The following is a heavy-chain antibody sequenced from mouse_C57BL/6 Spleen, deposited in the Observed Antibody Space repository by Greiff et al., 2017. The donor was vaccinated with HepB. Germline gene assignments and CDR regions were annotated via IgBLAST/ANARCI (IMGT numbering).Heavy chain of an antibody. J-gene: IGHJ2*01. CDR3: ARIGYYGSSFFDY. D-gene: IGHD1-1*01. Sequence: QVQLQQSGAELVRPGASVKLSCKASGYTFTDYYINWVKQRPGQGLEWIARIYPGSGNTYYNEKFKGKATLTAEKSSSTAYMQLSSLTSEDSAVYFCARIGYYGSSFFDYWGQGTTLTVSS. CDR1: GYTFTDYY. CDR2: IYPGSGNT. V-gene: IGHV1-76*01.